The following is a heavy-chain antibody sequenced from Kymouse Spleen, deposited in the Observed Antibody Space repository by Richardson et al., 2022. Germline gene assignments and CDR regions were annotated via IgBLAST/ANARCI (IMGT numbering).Heavy chain of an antibody. CDR2: IYYSGST. J-gene: IGHJ6*02. CDR1: GGSISSGGYY. D-gene: IGHD3-10*01. V-gene: IGHV4-31*03. CDR3: ARDGHYYGSGSYPLYYYYGMDV. Sequence: QVQLQESGPGLVKPSQTLSLTCTVSGGSISSGGYYWSWIRQHPGKGLEWIGYIYYSGSTYYNPSLKSRVTISVDTSKNQFSLKLSSVTAADTAVYYCARDGHYYGSGSYPLYYYYGMDVWGQGTTVTVSS.